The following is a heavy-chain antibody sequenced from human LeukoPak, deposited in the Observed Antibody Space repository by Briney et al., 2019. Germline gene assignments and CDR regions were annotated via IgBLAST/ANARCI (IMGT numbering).Heavy chain of an antibody. CDR1: GYTFTSYG. CDR2: ISAYNGNT. D-gene: IGHD5-24*01. J-gene: IGHJ4*02. Sequence: ASVKVSCKASGYTFTSYGISWVRQAPGQGLEWMRWISAYNGNTNYAQKLQGRVTMTTDTSTSTAYMELRSLRSDDTAVYYCARDLGERRLQLYPTPFDYWGQGTLVTVSS. CDR3: ARDLGERRLQLYPTPFDY. V-gene: IGHV1-18*01.